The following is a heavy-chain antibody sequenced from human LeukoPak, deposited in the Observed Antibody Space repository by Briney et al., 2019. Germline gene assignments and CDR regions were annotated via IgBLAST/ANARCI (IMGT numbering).Heavy chain of an antibody. CDR3: AKEKTMAGWNLDL. V-gene: IGHV3-7*01. J-gene: IGHJ2*01. CDR2: IKSDGSEE. CDR1: GFPFHIYW. D-gene: IGHD1/OR15-1a*01. Sequence: GGSLRLSCVASGFPFHIYWMRWVRQAPGKGLEWVANIKSDGSEEYYADSVKGRLTVSRDNAKNSLFLQISRRRVEDTAVYYCAKEKTMAGWNLDLWGRGTLVTVSS.